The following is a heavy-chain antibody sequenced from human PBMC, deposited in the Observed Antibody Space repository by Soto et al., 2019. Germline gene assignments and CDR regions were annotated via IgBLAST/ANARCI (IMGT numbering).Heavy chain of an antibody. CDR3: ARGFQRGIAAAGYYFDY. D-gene: IGHD6-13*01. CDR1: GGSISSSNW. J-gene: IGHJ4*02. CDR2: IYHSGST. Sequence: SETLSLTCAVSGGSISSSNWWSWVRQPPGKGLEWIGEIYHSGSTNYNPSLKSRVTISVDKSKNQFSLKLSSVTAADTAVYYCARGFQRGIAAAGYYFDYWGQGTLVTVSS. V-gene: IGHV4-4*02.